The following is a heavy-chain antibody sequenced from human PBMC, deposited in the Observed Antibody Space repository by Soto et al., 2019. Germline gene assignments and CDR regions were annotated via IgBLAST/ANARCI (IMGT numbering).Heavy chain of an antibody. D-gene: IGHD6-13*01. V-gene: IGHV3-33*01. CDR3: ARDDLGSSWYLGMDV. CDR1: GFTFSSYG. CDR2: IWYDGSNK. Sequence: QVQLVESGGVVVQPGRSLRLSCAASGFTFSSYGMHWVRQAPGKGLEWVAVIWYDGSNKYYADSVKGRFTISRENSKNTLYLQMNSLRAEGTAVYYCARDDLGSSWYLGMDVWGQGTTVTVAS. J-gene: IGHJ6*02.